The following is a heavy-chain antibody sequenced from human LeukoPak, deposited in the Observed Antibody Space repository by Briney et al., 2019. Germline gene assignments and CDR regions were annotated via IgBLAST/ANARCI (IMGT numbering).Heavy chain of an antibody. V-gene: IGHV3-23*01. D-gene: IGHD6-6*01. CDR2: ISSSGSST. CDR3: AKDRGQLVPKYNWFDP. J-gene: IGHJ5*02. CDR1: GFTFSSYA. Sequence: GGSLRLSCAASGFTFSSYAMNWVRQAPGKGLEWVSAISSSGSSTYYADSVKGRFTISRDNSKNTLYLQMNSLRAEDTAVYYCAKDRGQLVPKYNWFDPWGQGTLSPSPQ.